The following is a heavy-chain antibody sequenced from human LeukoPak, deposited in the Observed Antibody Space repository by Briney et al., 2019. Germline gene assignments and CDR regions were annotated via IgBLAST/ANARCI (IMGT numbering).Heavy chain of an antibody. V-gene: IGHV3-48*03. CDR3: ARGSYRPIDY. J-gene: IGHJ4*02. CDR1: GFTFSSYE. CDR2: ISSSGSTI. Sequence: PGGSLRLSCAASGFTFSSYEMNWVRQAPGKGLEWLSYISSSGSTIYYADSVKGRFTISRDNAKKSLYLQMNSLRAEDTAVYYCARGSYRPIDYWGQGTLVTVSS. D-gene: IGHD3-16*02.